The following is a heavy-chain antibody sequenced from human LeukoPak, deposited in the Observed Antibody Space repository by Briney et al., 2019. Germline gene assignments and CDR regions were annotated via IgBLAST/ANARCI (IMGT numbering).Heavy chain of an antibody. CDR2: IRYDGSNK. D-gene: IGHD3-10*01. J-gene: IGHJ4*02. CDR3: AKGARSGSYLYYFDY. V-gene: IGHV3-30*02. Sequence: PGGSLRLSCAASGFTLSSYGMHWVRQAPGKGLEWVAFIRYDGSNKYYADSVKGRFTISRDNSKSTLYLQMNSLRAEDTAVYYCAKGARSGSYLYYFDYWGQGTLVTVSS. CDR1: GFTLSSYG.